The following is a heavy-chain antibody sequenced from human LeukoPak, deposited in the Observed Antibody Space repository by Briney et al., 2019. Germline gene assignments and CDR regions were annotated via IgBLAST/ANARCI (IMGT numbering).Heavy chain of an antibody. D-gene: IGHD2-15*01. CDR3: ARNCSGGSCYSPGWFDP. V-gene: IGHV1-69*04. Sequence: SVTVSSKASGGTFSSYAISWVRQAPGQGREWMGRIISILGIANYAQKFQGRVTITADKSTDTAYMELSSLRSENTAGYYCARNCSGGSCYSPGWFDPWGQGTLVTVSS. J-gene: IGHJ5*02. CDR2: IISILGIA. CDR1: GGTFSSYA.